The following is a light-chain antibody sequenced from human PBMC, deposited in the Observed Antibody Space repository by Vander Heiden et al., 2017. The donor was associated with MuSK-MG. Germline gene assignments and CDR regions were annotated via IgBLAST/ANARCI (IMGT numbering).Light chain of an antibody. V-gene: IGKV1-39*01. Sequence: DIQMTQSPSSLSVSVGDRVTITCRASQYINTFLNWYQQKPGKAPKLLIYAASSLQSGVPSRFSGSGSGTDFTLTISTLQPEDFATYYCQQSDSAPRTFGQRTKVEI. CDR1: QYINTF. CDR3: QQSDSAPRT. J-gene: IGKJ1*01. CDR2: AAS.